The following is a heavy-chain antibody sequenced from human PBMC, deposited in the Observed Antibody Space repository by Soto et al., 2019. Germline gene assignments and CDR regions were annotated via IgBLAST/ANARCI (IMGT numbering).Heavy chain of an antibody. V-gene: IGHV4-59*01. CDR3: ARDSEDYGDSSAFDI. J-gene: IGHJ3*02. CDR1: GGSISSYY. D-gene: IGHD4-17*01. CDR2: IYYSGST. Sequence: SETLSLTCTVSGGSISSYYWSWIRQPPGKGLEWIGYIYYSGSTNYNPSLKSRVTISVDTSKNQFSLKLSSVTAADTAVYYCARDSEDYGDSSAFDIWGQGTMVTV.